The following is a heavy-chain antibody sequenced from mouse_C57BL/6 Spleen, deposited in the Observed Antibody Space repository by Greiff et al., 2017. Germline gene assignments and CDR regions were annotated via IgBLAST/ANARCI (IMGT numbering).Heavy chain of an antibody. CDR3: TTYYYGSRIAWFAY. D-gene: IGHD1-1*01. V-gene: IGHV14-1*01. Sequence: VQLQQSGAELVRPGASVKLSCTASGFNIKDYYMHWVKQRPEQGLGWIGRIVPEDGDTEYAPKFQGKATMTADTSSNTAYLQHSSLTSEDTAVYYCTTYYYGSRIAWFAYWGQGTLVTVSA. CDR2: IVPEDGDT. CDR1: GFNIKDYY. J-gene: IGHJ3*01.